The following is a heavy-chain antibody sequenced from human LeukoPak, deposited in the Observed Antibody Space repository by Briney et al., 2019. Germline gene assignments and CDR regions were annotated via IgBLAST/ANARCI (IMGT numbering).Heavy chain of an antibody. D-gene: IGHD3-10*01. CDR3: ARGMVRGVTPHYFDY. V-gene: IGHV1-18*01. CDR1: GYTFTSYG. CDR2: ISAYNGNT. Sequence: ASVKVSCKASGYTFTSYGISWVRQAPGQGLEWMGWISAYNGNTNYAQKLQGRVTMTTDTSTSTACMELRSLRSDDTAVYYCARGMVRGVTPHYFDYWGQGTLVTVSS. J-gene: IGHJ4*02.